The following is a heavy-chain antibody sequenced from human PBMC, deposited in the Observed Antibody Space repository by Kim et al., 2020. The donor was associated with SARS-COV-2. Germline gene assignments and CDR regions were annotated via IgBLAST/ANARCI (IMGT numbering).Heavy chain of an antibody. Sequence: GSTDSIPSHKTRDTISVDSSKNQFSLTLDSVSAADTAVYYCARKGAFFEYWGQGTLVTVSS. J-gene: IGHJ4*02. CDR3: ARKGAFFEY. V-gene: IGHV4-4*08. CDR2: GST.